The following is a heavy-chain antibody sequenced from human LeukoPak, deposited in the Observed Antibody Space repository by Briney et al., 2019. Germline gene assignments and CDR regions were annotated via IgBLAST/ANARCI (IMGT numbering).Heavy chain of an antibody. V-gene: IGHV4-59*01. CDR2: IYYSGST. CDR3: ARGDGYNRY. CDR1: GASISGYY. J-gene: IGHJ4*02. Sequence: SETLSLTCTVSGASISGYYWSWIRQPPGKGLEWIGYIYYSGSTNYNPSLKSRVTISVDTSKNQFSLKLSSVTAADTAVYYCARGDGYNRYWGQGTLVTVCS. D-gene: IGHD5-24*01.